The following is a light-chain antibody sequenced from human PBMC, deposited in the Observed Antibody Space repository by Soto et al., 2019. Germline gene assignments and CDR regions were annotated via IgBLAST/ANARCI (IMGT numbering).Light chain of an antibody. V-gene: IGLV1-51*01. CDR2: DSN. Sequence: QSVLTQPPSVSAAPGQKVTISCSGSSPNIGNNYVSWYQQLPGTGPKLLIYDSNGRPSGTPDRFSGSKSGNTASLTVSGLQADDEADYYCSSYAGNNNYVFGTGTKLTVL. CDR3: SSYAGNNNYV. J-gene: IGLJ1*01. CDR1: SPNIGNNY.